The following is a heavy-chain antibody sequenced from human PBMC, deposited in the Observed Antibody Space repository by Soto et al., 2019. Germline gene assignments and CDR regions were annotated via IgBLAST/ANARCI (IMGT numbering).Heavy chain of an antibody. CDR2: IYYSGTT. J-gene: IGHJ4*02. Sequence: QVQLQESGPGLVKPSQTLSLTCTVSGDSISSGDHYWSWIRQPPGKGLEWLGYIYYSGTTYSRPSLQSRVTISADTSKNQFYLKLNSVTAADTAVYYCARGAYSYSSSYFDYWGQGTLVPVSS. CDR3: ARGAYSYSSSYFDY. V-gene: IGHV4-30-4*01. CDR1: GDSISSGDHY. D-gene: IGHD6-6*01.